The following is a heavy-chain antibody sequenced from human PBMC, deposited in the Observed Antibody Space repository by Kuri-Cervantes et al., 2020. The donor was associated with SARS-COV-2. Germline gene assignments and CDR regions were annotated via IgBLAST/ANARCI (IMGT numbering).Heavy chain of an antibody. CDR2: IHHSGST. Sequence: SCTVSGDSMNSGDFYWTWIRQPPGKGLEWIGYIHHSGSTFYSPSLRSRLTLSLDISKNQFSLKLTSVSAADTAVYYCARGGELLQMIDYWGQGTLVTVSS. J-gene: IGHJ4*02. CDR3: ARGGELLQMIDY. CDR1: GDSMNSGDFY. D-gene: IGHD1-26*01. V-gene: IGHV4-30-4*01.